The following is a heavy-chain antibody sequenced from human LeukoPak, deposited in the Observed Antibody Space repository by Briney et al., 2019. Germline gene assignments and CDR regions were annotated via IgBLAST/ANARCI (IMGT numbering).Heavy chain of an antibody. Sequence: ASVKVSCKASGYTFTGYYMHWVRQAPGQRLEWMGWIKPNSGVTNYAPRFQGRVTMTRDTSISTAYMELSRLRSDDTAVYFCARVTSQDDYYDSSGFYSNLGAFDIWGQGTMVTVSS. CDR2: IKPNSGVT. V-gene: IGHV1-2*02. D-gene: IGHD3-22*01. J-gene: IGHJ3*02. CDR1: GYTFTGYY. CDR3: ARVTSQDDYYDSSGFYSNLGAFDI.